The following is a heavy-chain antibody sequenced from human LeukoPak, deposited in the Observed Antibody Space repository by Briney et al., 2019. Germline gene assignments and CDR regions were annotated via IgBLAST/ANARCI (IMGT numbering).Heavy chain of an antibody. Sequence: PGGSLRLSCAASGFTFSSYWMHWVRQAPGKGLVWVSRVNSDGSSTTYADSVKGRLTISRDNAKNTLHLQMSSLRAEDTAVYYCARGPPNSGSYHTDWGQGTLVTVSS. CDR1: GFTFSSYW. CDR3: ARGPPNSGSYHTD. CDR2: VNSDGSST. J-gene: IGHJ4*02. V-gene: IGHV3-74*01. D-gene: IGHD1-26*01.